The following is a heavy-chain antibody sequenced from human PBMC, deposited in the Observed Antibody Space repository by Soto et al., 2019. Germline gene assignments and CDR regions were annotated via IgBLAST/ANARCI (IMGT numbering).Heavy chain of an antibody. J-gene: IGHJ6*02. D-gene: IGHD1-7*01. CDR1: GGTFSSYA. CDR3: AGPPELTRIYYYYGMDV. CDR2: IIPIFGTA. Sequence: QVQLVQSGAEVKKPGSSVKVSCKASGGTFSSYAISWVRQAPGQGLEWMGGIIPIFGTANYAQKFQGRVTITAAESTSTAYMELSSLRSEDPAVYYCAGPPELTRIYYYYGMDVWGQGTTVTVSS. V-gene: IGHV1-69*12.